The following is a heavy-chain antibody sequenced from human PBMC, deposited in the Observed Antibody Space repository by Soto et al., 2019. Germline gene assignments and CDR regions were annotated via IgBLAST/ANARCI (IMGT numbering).Heavy chain of an antibody. CDR3: ASGENGYNKFYFDF. D-gene: IGHD5-12*01. V-gene: IGHV3-53*01. J-gene: IGHJ4*02. CDR1: GVSIISHY. CDR2: IYAGGST. Sequence: EVRLVESGGGLIQPGGSLRLSCAASGVSIISHYMAWVRQAPGKGLEWISLIYAGGSTFYADSVKGRFTISRDNSKNTLYLQMVSLTAEDTAVYYCASGENGYNKFYFDFWGQGTLVTVSS.